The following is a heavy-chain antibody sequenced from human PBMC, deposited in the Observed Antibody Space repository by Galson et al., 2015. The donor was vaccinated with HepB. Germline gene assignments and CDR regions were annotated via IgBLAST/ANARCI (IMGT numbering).Heavy chain of an antibody. Sequence: FLRLSCAASGFTVSTSQMTWVRQAPGKGLEWVSTIYSGGSAYFADSVKDRFTMSRDSSKNTLYLQINSLGVEDTAVYFCARERKVDTDMVTFFDCWGQGTLVTVSS. CDR2: IYSGGSA. V-gene: IGHV3-66*01. D-gene: IGHD5-18*01. CDR3: ARERKVDTDMVTFFDC. J-gene: IGHJ4*02. CDR1: GFTVSTSQ.